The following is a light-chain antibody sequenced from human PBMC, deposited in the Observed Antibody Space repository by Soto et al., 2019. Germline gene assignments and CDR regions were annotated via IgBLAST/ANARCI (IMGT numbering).Light chain of an antibody. CDR3: SSFTTNYFYV. Sequence: QSALTQPASVSGSPGQSITISCTGTSSDVGSYNHVSWYQQHPGKAPKLIIWDVSNRPSGVSYRFSASKSAYTASLTISGLQAEDEADYYCSSFTTNYFYVFGPGTKLTVL. J-gene: IGLJ1*01. V-gene: IGLV2-14*01. CDR1: SSDVGSYNH. CDR2: DVS.